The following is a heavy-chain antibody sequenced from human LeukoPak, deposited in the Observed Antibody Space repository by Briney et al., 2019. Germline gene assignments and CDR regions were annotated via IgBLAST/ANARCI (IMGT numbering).Heavy chain of an antibody. D-gene: IGHD4-11*01. CDR3: ARDRWAYSNPPFDY. J-gene: IGHJ4*02. V-gene: IGHV1-69*04. Sequence: ASVKVSCKASGGTFGSYAITWVRQAPGQGLEWMGRIIPILGIANYAQKFQGRVTITADKSTSTAYMELSSLRSEDTAVYYCARDRWAYSNPPFDYWGQGTLVTVSS. CDR2: IIPILGIA. CDR1: GGTFGSYA.